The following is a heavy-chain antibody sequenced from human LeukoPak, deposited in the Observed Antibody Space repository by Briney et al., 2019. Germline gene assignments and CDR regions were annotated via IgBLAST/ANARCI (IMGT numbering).Heavy chain of an antibody. CDR1: GFTFSNHG. D-gene: IGHD5/OR15-5a*01. V-gene: IGHV3-23*01. Sequence: GGSLRLSCAASGFTFSNHGMNWVRQAPGKGLEWVSGISPSGDITYYADSVKGRFTISRDNSRATLYLQMNSLRAEDSAVYYCANGGSVDDEDSYYYYMDVWGTGTTVTVSS. J-gene: IGHJ6*03. CDR2: ISPSGDIT. CDR3: ANGGSVDDEDSYYYYMDV.